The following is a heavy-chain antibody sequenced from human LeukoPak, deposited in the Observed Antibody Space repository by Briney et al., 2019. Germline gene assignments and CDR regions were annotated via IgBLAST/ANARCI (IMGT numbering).Heavy chain of an antibody. CDR2: IRYDGSNK. CDR3: AKGTDYYDSSGYSAFDI. J-gene: IGHJ3*02. Sequence: GGSLRLSCAASGFTFSTYGMHWVRQAPGKGLDWVAFIRYDGSNKYYTDSVKGRFTISRDNSKNTLYLQMNSLRAEDTAVYYCAKGTDYYDSSGYSAFDIWGQGTMVTVSS. D-gene: IGHD3-22*01. CDR1: GFTFSTYG. V-gene: IGHV3-30*02.